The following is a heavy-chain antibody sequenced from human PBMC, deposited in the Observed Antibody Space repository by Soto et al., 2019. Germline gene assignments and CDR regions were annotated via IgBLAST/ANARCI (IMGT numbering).Heavy chain of an antibody. CDR2: ISSSGSTI. CDR1: GFTFSDYY. Sequence: GGSLRLSCAASGFTFSDYYMSWIRQAPGKGLEWVSYISSSGSTIYYADSVKGRFTISRDNAKNSLYLQMNSLRAEDTAVYYCARGSYDSSGYYETFDYWGQGTLVTVSS. CDR3: ARGSYDSSGYYETFDY. V-gene: IGHV3-11*01. D-gene: IGHD3-22*01. J-gene: IGHJ4*02.